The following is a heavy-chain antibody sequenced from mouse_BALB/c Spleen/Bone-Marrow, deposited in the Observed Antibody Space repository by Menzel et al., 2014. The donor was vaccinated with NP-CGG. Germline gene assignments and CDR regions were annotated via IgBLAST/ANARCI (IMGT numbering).Heavy chain of an antibody. D-gene: IGHD3-2*02. CDR2: ISSGSSTI. Sequence: EVQGVESGGGLVQPGGSRKLSCAASGFTFSSFGMHWVRQAPEKGLEWVAYISSGSSTIYYADTLKGRFTISRDNPKNTLFLQMTSLRSEDTAMYYCARSRLRGYYFDYWGQGTTLTVSS. CDR3: ARSRLRGYYFDY. CDR1: GFTFSSFG. J-gene: IGHJ2*01. V-gene: IGHV5-17*02.